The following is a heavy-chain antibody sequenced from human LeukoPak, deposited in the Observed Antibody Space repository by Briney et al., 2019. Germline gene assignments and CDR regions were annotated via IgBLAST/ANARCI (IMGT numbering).Heavy chain of an antibody. CDR3: ARASDTYYYDSSGPPVSY. CDR2: ISSSGSTI. D-gene: IGHD3-22*01. CDR1: GFTFSDYY. Sequence: PGGSLRLSCAASGFTFSDYYMSWIRQAPGKGLEWVSYISSSGSTIYYADSVKGRFTISRDNAKNSLYLQMNSLRAEDTAVYYCARASDTYYYDSSGPPVSYWGQGTLVTASS. V-gene: IGHV3-11*04. J-gene: IGHJ4*02.